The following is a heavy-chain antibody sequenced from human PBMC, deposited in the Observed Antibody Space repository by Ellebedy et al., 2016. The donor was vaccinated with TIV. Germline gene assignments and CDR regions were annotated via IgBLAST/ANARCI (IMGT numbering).Heavy chain of an antibody. J-gene: IGHJ3*02. CDR3: TKRGVAWAAFDI. Sequence: PGGSLRLSCAASGFTFNNFDMTWVRQAPGKGLEWVATVNRAGSATFYADSVKGRFTISRDNSQDTVHLQMHSLRAEDTAVYYCTKRGVAWAAFDIWGPGTLVTVSS. D-gene: IGHD7-27*01. V-gene: IGHV3-23*01. CDR1: GFTFNNFD. CDR2: VNRAGSAT.